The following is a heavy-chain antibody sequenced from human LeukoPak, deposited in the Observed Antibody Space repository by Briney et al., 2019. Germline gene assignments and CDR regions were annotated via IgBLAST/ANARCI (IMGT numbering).Heavy chain of an antibody. V-gene: IGHV4-59*01. CDR1: GGSINVNY. D-gene: IGHD6-13*01. CDR2: IYHSGST. J-gene: IGHJ4*02. CDR3: ARGPYGSSWYV. Sequence: PETLSLTCSVSGGSINVNYWSWIRQPPGKGLEWIGYIYHSGSTNYNPSLNSRVAMSVDTSRNQFSLRLTSVTAADTAVYYCARGPYGSSWYVWGQGTLVTVSS.